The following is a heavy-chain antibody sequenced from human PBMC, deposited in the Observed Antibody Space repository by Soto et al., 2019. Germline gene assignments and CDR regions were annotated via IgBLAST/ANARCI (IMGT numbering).Heavy chain of an antibody. D-gene: IGHD4-4*01. V-gene: IGHV3-30-3*01. CDR2: ISYDGSNK. CDR1: GFTFSSYA. CDR3: ARDGPTVRAFDI. J-gene: IGHJ3*02. Sequence: GGSLRLSCAASGFTFSSYAMHWVRQAPGKGLEWVAVISYDGSNKYYADSVKGRFTISRDNSKNTLYLQMNSLRAEDTAVYYCARDGPTVRAFDIWGQGTMVTVSS.